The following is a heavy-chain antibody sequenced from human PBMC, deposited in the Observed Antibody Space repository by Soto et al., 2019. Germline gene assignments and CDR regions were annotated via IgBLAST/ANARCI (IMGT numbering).Heavy chain of an antibody. D-gene: IGHD4-4*01. J-gene: IGHJ6*02. CDR3: AWCTPYSNRDWYYYYGMDV. CDR2: INPNSGGT. Sequence: QVQLVQSGAEVKKPGASVKVSCKASGYTFTGYYMHWVRQAPGQGLEWMGWINPNSGGTNYAQKLQGRVTMTRDTSISTAYMELSRLRSDDTAVYYCAWCTPYSNRDWYYYYGMDVWGQGTTVTVSS. CDR1: GYTFTGYY. V-gene: IGHV1-2*02.